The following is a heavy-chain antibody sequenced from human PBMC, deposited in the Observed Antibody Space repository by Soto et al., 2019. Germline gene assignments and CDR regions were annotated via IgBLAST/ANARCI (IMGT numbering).Heavy chain of an antibody. CDR1: GFTFSSYS. J-gene: IGHJ4*02. D-gene: IGHD1-26*01. CDR3: ARFAVGASFDY. CDR2: ISGSSSTI. Sequence: EVQLVESGGGVVQPGGSLRLSCAASGFTFSSYSMNWVRQAPGKGLEWVSDISGSSSTIYYADSVKGRFTVSRDNAKNSLYLPLNSMRAEYTAVYYCARFAVGASFDYWCQGTLVAVSS. V-gene: IGHV3-48*01.